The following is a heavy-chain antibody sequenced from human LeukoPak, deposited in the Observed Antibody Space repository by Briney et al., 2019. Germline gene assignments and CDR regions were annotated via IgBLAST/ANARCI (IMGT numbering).Heavy chain of an antibody. CDR1: GGSISSYY. V-gene: IGHV4-59*01. D-gene: IGHD2-8*01. CDR2: IYYSGST. Sequence: SETLSLTCTVSGGSISSYYWSWIRQPPGKGLEWIGYIYYSGSTNYNSSLKSRVTISVDTSKNQFSLKLSSVTAADTAVYYCARDFSPRTKYYYMDVWGKGTTVTVSS. CDR3: ARDFSPRTKYYYMDV. J-gene: IGHJ6*03.